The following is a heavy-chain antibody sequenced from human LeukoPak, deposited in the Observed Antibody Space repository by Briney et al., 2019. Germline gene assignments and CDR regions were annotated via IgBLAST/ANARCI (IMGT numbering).Heavy chain of an antibody. CDR2: IYHSGTT. D-gene: IGHD3-10*01. J-gene: IGHJ4*02. Sequence: SETLSLTCAVSGGSISSSNWWSWVRQPPGKGLEWIGEIYHSGTTNYNPSLKRRVTISVDRSRNQFSLKLTSVTAADTAVYYCAREGTQGGVYWGQGTLVTVSS. CDR3: AREGTQGGVY. V-gene: IGHV4-4*02. CDR1: GGSISSSNW.